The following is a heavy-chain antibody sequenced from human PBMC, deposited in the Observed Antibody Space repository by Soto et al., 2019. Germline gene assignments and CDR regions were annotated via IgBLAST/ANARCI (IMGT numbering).Heavy chain of an antibody. CDR1: GFTFSSYA. V-gene: IGHV3-30-3*01. D-gene: IGHD3-16*01. Sequence: GGSLRLSCAASGFTFSSYAMHWVRQAPGKGLEWVAVISYDGSNKYYADSVKGRFTISRDNSKNTLYLQMNSLRAEDTAVFYCAKGPRMIAPDYWGQGTLVTVSS. CDR2: ISYDGSNK. J-gene: IGHJ4*02. CDR3: AKGPRMIAPDY.